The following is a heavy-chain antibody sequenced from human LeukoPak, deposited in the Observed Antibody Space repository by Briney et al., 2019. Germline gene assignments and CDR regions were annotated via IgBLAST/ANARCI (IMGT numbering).Heavy chain of an antibody. CDR1: GGSISRNF. Sequence: SETLSLTCTVSGGSISRNFWSWLRQPPGKGLEYIGYIYNSGSTKYSPSLQSRVTISADTSKNQFSLKLRSVTAADTAVYYCARIDFGADDWGQGTLVTVSS. CDR3: ARIDFGADD. CDR2: IYNSGST. D-gene: IGHD4-17*01. J-gene: IGHJ4*02. V-gene: IGHV4-59*08.